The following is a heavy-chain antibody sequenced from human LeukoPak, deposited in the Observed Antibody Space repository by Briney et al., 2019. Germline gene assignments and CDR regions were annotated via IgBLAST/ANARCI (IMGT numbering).Heavy chain of an antibody. J-gene: IGHJ4*02. CDR3: ARVDEQWLSPMAPDY. D-gene: IGHD6-19*01. V-gene: IGHV3-7*01. Sequence: GGSLRLSCSASGFTFSTYWMSWVRQAPGKGLEWVANMRRDGNEIYYLDSVRGRFTISRDNAKNSLYLQMNSLRAEDTAVYYCARVDEQWLSPMAPDYWGQGTLVTVSS. CDR1: GFTFSTYW. CDR2: MRRDGNEI.